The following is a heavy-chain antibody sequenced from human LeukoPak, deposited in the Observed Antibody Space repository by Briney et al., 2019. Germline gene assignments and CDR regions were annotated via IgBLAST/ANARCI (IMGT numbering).Heavy chain of an antibody. J-gene: IGHJ4*02. CDR3: ASTTVTTTSYYFDY. Sequence: ASVKVSCKASGGTFSSYAISWVRQAPGQGLEWMGGIIPIFGTANYAQKFQGRVTITADKSTSTAYMELSGLRSEDTAVYYCASTTVTTTSYYFDYWGQGTLVTVSS. CDR1: GGTFSSYA. V-gene: IGHV1-69*06. D-gene: IGHD4-17*01. CDR2: IIPIFGTA.